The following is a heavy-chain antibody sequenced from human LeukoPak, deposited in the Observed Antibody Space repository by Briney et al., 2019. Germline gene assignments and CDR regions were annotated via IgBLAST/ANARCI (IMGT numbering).Heavy chain of an antibody. D-gene: IGHD2-15*01. V-gene: IGHV4-61*02. J-gene: IGHJ3*02. Sequence: SQTLSLTCTVSGGSISSGSYYWSWIRQPAGKGLEWIGRIYTSGSTNYNPSLKSRVTISVDTSKNQFSLKLSSVTAADTAVYYCARQSRYCSGGSCFAFDIWGQGTMVTVSS. CDR3: ARQSRYCSGGSCFAFDI. CDR2: IYTSGST. CDR1: GGSISSGSYY.